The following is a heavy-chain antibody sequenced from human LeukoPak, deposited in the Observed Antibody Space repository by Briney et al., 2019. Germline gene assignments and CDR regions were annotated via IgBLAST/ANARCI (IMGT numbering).Heavy chain of an antibody. D-gene: IGHD4-17*01. CDR1: GYTFTGYY. CDR3: ARAMTTVTVNWFDP. CDR2: INPNSGGT. J-gene: IGHJ5*02. V-gene: IGHV1-2*06. Sequence: ASVKVSCKASGYTFTGYYMHWVRQAPGQGLEWMGRINPNSGGTNYAQKFQGRVTMTRYTSISTAYMELSRLRSDDTAVYYCARAMTTVTVNWFDPWGQGTLVTVSS.